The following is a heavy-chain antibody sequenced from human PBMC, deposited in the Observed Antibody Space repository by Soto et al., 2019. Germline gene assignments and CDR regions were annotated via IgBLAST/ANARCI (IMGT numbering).Heavy chain of an antibody. Sequence: QVQLVQSGAEVQKPGSSVKVSCKASGGTFSSYAISWVRQAPGQGREWMGGIIPIFGTANYAQKFQGRVTITADESTSTAYMELSSLRSEETAVYYCARGGTLTTQSGWFEPWGQGTLVTVSS. D-gene: IGHD4-4*01. CDR3: ARGGTLTTQSGWFEP. V-gene: IGHV1-69*01. J-gene: IGHJ5*02. CDR1: GGTFSSYA. CDR2: IIPIFGTA.